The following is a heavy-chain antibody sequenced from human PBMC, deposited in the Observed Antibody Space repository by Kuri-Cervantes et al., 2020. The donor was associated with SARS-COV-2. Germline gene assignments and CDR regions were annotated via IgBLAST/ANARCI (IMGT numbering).Heavy chain of an antibody. J-gene: IGHJ5*02. D-gene: IGHD6-19*01. CDR2: IIPIFGTA. CDR1: GGTFSSYA. CDR3: ARDPAPVFYSSGWYGVVWFDP. V-gene: IGHV1-69*13. Sequence: SVKVSCKASGGTFSSYAISWVRRAPGQGLEWMGGIIPIFGTANYAQKFQGRVTITADESTSTAYMELSSLRSEDTAVYYCARDPAPVFYSSGWYGVVWFDPWGQGTLVTVSS.